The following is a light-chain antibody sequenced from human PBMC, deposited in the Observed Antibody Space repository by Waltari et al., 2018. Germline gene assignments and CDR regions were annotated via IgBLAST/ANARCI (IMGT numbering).Light chain of an antibody. V-gene: IGLV2-14*01. Sequence: QSALTQPASVSGSPGQSITISCPGTSRDVGGQNYVYWYQQHPGKAPKLMIYDVTKRQSVVSVRFYGSKAGNTASLTISGLQAEDEADYYCSSYTSTSTSLVFGGGTRLTVL. CDR2: DVT. CDR1: SRDVGGQNY. J-gene: IGLJ3*02. CDR3: SSYTSTSTSLV.